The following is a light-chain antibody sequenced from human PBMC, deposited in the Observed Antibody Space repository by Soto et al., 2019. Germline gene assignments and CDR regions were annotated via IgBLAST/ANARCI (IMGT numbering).Light chain of an antibody. J-gene: IGLJ1*01. CDR3: SSYTTSNTRQIV. CDR2: DVS. Sequence: QSARTQPASVSGSPGQSITISCTGTSSDVGGYNYVSWYQHHPGKAPKLMIFDVSNRPSGVSNRFSGSKSGNTASLTISGLQPEEEADYYCSSYTTSNTRQIVFGTGTKVTVL. V-gene: IGLV2-14*03. CDR1: SSDVGGYNY.